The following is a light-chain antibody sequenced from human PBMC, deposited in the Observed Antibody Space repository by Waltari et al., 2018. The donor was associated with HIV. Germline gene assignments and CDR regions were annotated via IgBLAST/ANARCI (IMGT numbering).Light chain of an antibody. CDR2: EDD. J-gene: IGLJ1*01. CDR3: YSTDNRGGHKRV. Sequence: SYELTQPPSVSVSPGQTARIICSGDALPKKYTYWYQQKSGQAPVLVIYEDDKRPSGIPERCSGSSAGTTATWTISGAQVEDEADYYCYSTDNRGGHKRVFGNGTTVTVL. CDR1: ALPKKY. V-gene: IGLV3-10*01.